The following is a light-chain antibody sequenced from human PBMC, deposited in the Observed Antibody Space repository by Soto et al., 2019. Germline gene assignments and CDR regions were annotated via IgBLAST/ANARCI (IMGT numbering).Light chain of an antibody. CDR3: LQDYNFPYT. CDR1: QGISND. J-gene: IGKJ2*01. V-gene: IGKV1-6*01. Sequence: ASQMTQSPSSLSASVGDRVTITCRASQGISNDLAWYQQKPGKAPKLLIYAASTLQSGVPPRFSGSGSGTDFTLTISRLQPEDFATYFCLQDYNFPYTFGQGTKVDIK. CDR2: AAS.